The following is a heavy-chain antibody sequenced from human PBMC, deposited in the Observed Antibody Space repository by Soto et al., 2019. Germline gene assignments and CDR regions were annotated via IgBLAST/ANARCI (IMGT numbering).Heavy chain of an antibody. J-gene: IGHJ5*02. Sequence: EVQLLESGGGLVQPGESLRLSCAASGFTFSSYAMTWVRQAPGKGLEWVSSISGSGDYTYFADSVKGRFTISRDNSKATLYLQMSILGVEDTAIYYRAKDSRSHPQGWFDPWGQGTLVTVSS. CDR1: GFTFSSYA. V-gene: IGHV3-23*01. D-gene: IGHD2-15*01. CDR2: ISGSGDYT. CDR3: AKDSRSHPQGWFDP.